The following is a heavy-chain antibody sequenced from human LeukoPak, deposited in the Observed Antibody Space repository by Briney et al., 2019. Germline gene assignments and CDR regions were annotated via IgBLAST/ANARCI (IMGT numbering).Heavy chain of an antibody. J-gene: IGHJ4*02. CDR3: ARGTNWNYFDH. Sequence: GRSLRLSCGASGFTLSSYGMQWVRQAPDKGLEWVAVIWYDGSNKYYAASVKGRFTIARDNSANTLYLQMNSLRGEDTAVYYCARGTNWNYFDHWGQGTPVTVSS. V-gene: IGHV3-33*01. D-gene: IGHD1-20*01. CDR1: GFTLSSYG. CDR2: IWYDGSNK.